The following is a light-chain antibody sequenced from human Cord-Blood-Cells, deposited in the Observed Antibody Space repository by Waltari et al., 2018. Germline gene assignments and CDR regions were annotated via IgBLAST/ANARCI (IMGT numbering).Light chain of an antibody. Sequence: DIVLTQSPGPLSLSPGERATHSCRASQSVSSSYFAWYQQKPGQAPRRLIYGASSRATGIPDRFSGSGSGTDFTLTISRLEPEDFAVYYCQQYGSSPLTFGGGTKVEIK. CDR1: QSVSSSY. V-gene: IGKV3-20*01. CDR3: QQYGSSPLT. J-gene: IGKJ4*01. CDR2: GAS.